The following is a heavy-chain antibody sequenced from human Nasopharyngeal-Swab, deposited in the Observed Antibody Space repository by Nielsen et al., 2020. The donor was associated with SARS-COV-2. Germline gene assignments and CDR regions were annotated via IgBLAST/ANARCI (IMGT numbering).Heavy chain of an antibody. V-gene: IGHV3-71*01. J-gene: IGHJ4*02. D-gene: IGHD3-16*02. CDR2: TKHKTNRGTT. CDR1: GSPSVNCC. CDR3: ANSERGYDYIWGSYRYGTVGAFDY. Sequence: GGSLRLSCAASGSPSVNCCMQWICRAPGKGLEWVGFTKHKTNRGTTEYAASVKGRFTISSDDSKSIAYLQMNSLRAEDTAVYYCANSERGYDYIWGSYRYGTVGAFDYWGQGTLVTVSS.